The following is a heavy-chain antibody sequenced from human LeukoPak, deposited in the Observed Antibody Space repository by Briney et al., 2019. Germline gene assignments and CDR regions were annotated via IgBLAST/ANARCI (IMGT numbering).Heavy chain of an antibody. D-gene: IGHD3-3*01. J-gene: IGHJ5*02. V-gene: IGHV3-23*01. CDR3: AGDFWSGSKATGGFDP. Sequence: PGGSLRLSCAASGFTFSSYAMSWVRQAPGKGLEWVSAISGSGGSTYYADSVKGRFTISRDNSKNTLYLQMNSLRAEDTAVNYCAGDFWSGSKATGGFDPWGQGTLVTVSS. CDR1: GFTFSSYA. CDR2: ISGSGGST.